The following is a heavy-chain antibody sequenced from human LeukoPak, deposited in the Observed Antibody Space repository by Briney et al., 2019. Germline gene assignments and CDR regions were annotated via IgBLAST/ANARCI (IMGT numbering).Heavy chain of an antibody. Sequence: GESLKISCKGSGYSFPDYWIDWVRQMPGKGLEWMGFIYPGDSDTRYSPSFQGQVTISADKSISTAYLQWSSLKASDTAMYYCARRGSCSNGVCEYFQDWGQGTLVTVSS. CDR2: IYPGDSDT. J-gene: IGHJ1*01. CDR1: GYSFPDYW. CDR3: ARRGSCSNGVCEYFQD. V-gene: IGHV5-51*01. D-gene: IGHD2-8*01.